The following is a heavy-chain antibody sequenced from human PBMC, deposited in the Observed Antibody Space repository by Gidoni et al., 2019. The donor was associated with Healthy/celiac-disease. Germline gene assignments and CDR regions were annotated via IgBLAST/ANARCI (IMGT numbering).Heavy chain of an antibody. D-gene: IGHD6-13*01. V-gene: IGHV3-23*01. Sequence: EVQLLESGGGLVQPGGSLRLSCAASGFTFSSYAMSWVRQAPGKGLGWVSAISGSGGSTYYADSVKGRFTISRDNSKNTLYLQMNSLRAEDTAVYYCAKDPSSSWYSSDYWGQGTLVTVSS. CDR2: ISGSGGST. J-gene: IGHJ4*02. CDR1: GFTFSSYA. CDR3: AKDPSSSWYSSDY.